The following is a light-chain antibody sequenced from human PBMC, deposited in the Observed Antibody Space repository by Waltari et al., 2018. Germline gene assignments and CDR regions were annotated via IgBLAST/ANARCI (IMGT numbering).Light chain of an antibody. CDR1: SSNIGANY. CDR3: ATWDDSLNAWV. Sequence: QSVLTQSPSASGTPGQRVTISCSGSSSNIGANYVYWYQQFPGTAPRLLIYRSYQRPSGVPDRFSDSKSGTSASLAISGLRSEDEADYYCATWDDSLNAWVFGGGTRLTAL. CDR2: RSY. J-gene: IGLJ3*02. V-gene: IGLV1-47*01.